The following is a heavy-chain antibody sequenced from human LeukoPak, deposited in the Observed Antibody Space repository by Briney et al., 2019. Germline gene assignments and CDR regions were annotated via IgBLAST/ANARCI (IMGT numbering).Heavy chain of an antibody. CDR2: IRYDGSDK. Sequence: PGGSLRLSCAASGFSFSNYGMHWVRQAPGKGLEWVAFIRYDGSDKYYADSVKGRFTISRDNPKNTLYLQMNNLRAEDTALYYCAKDNGITSGWYVNAFDIWGLGTMVTVSS. D-gene: IGHD6-19*01. J-gene: IGHJ3*02. CDR3: AKDNGITSGWYVNAFDI. CDR1: GFSFSNYG. V-gene: IGHV3-30*02.